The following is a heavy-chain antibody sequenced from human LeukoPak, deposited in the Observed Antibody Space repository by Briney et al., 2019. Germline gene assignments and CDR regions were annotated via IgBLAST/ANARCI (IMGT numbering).Heavy chain of an antibody. Sequence: GGSLRLSCAASGFTFSSYGMRWVRQAPGKGLEWVAVISYDGSNKYYADYVKGRFTNSRDNSKNTLYLQMTSLRAEDTAVYYCATDYSQGYFDYWGQGTLVTVSS. J-gene: IGHJ4*02. V-gene: IGHV3-30*03. CDR1: GFTFSSYG. D-gene: IGHD4-11*01. CDR3: ATDYSQGYFDY. CDR2: ISYDGSNK.